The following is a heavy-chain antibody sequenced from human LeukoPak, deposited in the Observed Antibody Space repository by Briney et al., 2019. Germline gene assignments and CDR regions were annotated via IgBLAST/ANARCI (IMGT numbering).Heavy chain of an antibody. CDR3: ARHGPSIVVVPAAMVEEPFDP. D-gene: IGHD2-2*01. CDR1: GYRFTSYW. Sequence: PGESLKISCKGSGYRFTSYWIGWVRQMPGKGLEWMGIIYPGDSDTRYSPSFQGQVTISADKSISTAYLQWSSLKASDTAMYYCARHGPSIVVVPAAMVEEPFDPWGQGTLVTVSS. J-gene: IGHJ5*02. V-gene: IGHV5-51*01. CDR2: IYPGDSDT.